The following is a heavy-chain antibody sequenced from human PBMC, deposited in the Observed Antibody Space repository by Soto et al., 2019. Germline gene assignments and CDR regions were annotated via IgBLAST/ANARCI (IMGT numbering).Heavy chain of an antibody. J-gene: IGHJ5*02. Sequence: PSETLSLTCTVSGGSISSYYWSWIRQPPGKGLEWIGYIYYSGSTNYNPSLKSRVTISVDTSKNQFSLKLSSVTAADTAVYYCARVADWNDGNWFVPWGQGTLVTVSS. CDR1: GGSISSYY. D-gene: IGHD1-1*01. V-gene: IGHV4-59*01. CDR2: IYYSGST. CDR3: ARVADWNDGNWFVP.